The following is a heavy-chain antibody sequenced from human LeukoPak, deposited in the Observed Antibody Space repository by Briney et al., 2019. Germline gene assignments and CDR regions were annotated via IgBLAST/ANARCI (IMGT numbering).Heavy chain of an antibody. Sequence: PSETLSLTCTVSGGSISSYYWSWIRQPPGKGLEWIGCIYYSGSTNYNPSLKSRVTISVDTSKNQFSLKLSSVTAADTAVYYCARGGVLRYFDWFHNWFDLWGQGTLVTVSS. CDR1: GGSISSYY. D-gene: IGHD3-9*01. V-gene: IGHV4-59*01. J-gene: IGHJ5*02. CDR3: ARGGVLRYFDWFHNWFDL. CDR2: IYYSGST.